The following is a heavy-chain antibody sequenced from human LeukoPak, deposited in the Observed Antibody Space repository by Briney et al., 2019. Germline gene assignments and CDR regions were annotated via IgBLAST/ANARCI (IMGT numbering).Heavy chain of an antibody. CDR3: ARWQKTNTRYFDY. CDR1: GFTFSNFW. CDR2: IKQDGSAK. Sequence: GGSLRLSCAVSGFTFSNFWMSWVRQAPGKGLEWVANIKQDGSAKQYVDSVKGRFTISRDNAKNSLFLQMNSLRVDDTAVYYCARWQKTNTRYFDYWGQGNMVTVSS. J-gene: IGHJ4*02. D-gene: IGHD4-23*01. V-gene: IGHV3-7*01.